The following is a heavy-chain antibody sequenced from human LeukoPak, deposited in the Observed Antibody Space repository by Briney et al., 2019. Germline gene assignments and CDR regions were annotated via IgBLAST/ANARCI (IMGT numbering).Heavy chain of an antibody. V-gene: IGHV3-33*05. J-gene: IGHJ3*02. CDR1: GFAFSSYG. D-gene: IGHD6-13*01. Sequence: GGSLRLSCAASGFAFSSYGMHWVRQAPGKGLEWVAVISYDGSNKYYADSVKGRFTISRDNAKNSMYLQMNRLRAEDTAVYYCARDLSSSSWYRFSDAFDIWGQGTMVTVSS. CDR3: ARDLSSSSWYRFSDAFDI. CDR2: ISYDGSNK.